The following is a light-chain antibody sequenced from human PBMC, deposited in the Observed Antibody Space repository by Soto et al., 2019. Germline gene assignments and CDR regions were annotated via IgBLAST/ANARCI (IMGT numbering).Light chain of an antibody. Sequence: ESVLTQSPGTLSLSPGERATLSCRASQSVSSSFLAWYQLKPGQAPRLLIYGASSRATGFPDRFSGSGSGTDFTLTISRLEPEDFAVYYCQQYDSSPWTFGQGTKVEIK. V-gene: IGKV3-20*01. CDR2: GAS. CDR3: QQYDSSPWT. CDR1: QSVSSSF. J-gene: IGKJ1*01.